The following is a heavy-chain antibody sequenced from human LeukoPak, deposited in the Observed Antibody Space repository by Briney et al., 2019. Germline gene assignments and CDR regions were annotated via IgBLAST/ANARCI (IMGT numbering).Heavy chain of an antibody. CDR1: GGSFSGYY. J-gene: IGHJ4*02. Sequence: PSETLSLTCAVYGGSFSGYYWSWIRQPPGKGLEWIGEINHSGSTNYNPSLKSRVTISVDTSKNQFSLKLSSVTAADTAVYYCARARDTAMVTTYFDYWGQGTLVTVSS. D-gene: IGHD5-18*01. V-gene: IGHV4-34*01. CDR3: ARARDTAMVTTYFDY. CDR2: INHSGST.